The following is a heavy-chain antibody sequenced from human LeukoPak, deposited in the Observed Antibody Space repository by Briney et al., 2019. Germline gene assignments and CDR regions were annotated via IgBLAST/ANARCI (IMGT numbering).Heavy chain of an antibody. Sequence: ASVTVSCKASGYTFTGYYMHWVRQAPGQGLEWMGWINPNSGGTNYAQKFQGRVTMTRDTSIGTADMELSRLRSDDTAVYYCARDEAGYYFHWGQGTLVTVSS. CDR1: GYTFTGYY. V-gene: IGHV1-2*02. D-gene: IGHD3-22*01. CDR2: INPNSGGT. J-gene: IGHJ4*02. CDR3: ARDEAGYYFH.